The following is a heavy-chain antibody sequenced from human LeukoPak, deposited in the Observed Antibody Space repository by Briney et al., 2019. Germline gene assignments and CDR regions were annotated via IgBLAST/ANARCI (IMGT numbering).Heavy chain of an antibody. D-gene: IGHD3-9*01. CDR2: FNPNSGGS. CDR1: GYTFTDYY. V-gene: IGHV1-2*02. J-gene: IGHJ5*01. Sequence: ASVKVSCKASGYTFTDYYIQWVRQAPGQGLEWMGWFNPNSGGSDYAQKFQGRVTMTGDTSISSGYMELSRLISDDTAVYYCAREKLRYFEKTGFDSWGQGTLVTVSS. CDR3: AREKLRYFEKTGFDS.